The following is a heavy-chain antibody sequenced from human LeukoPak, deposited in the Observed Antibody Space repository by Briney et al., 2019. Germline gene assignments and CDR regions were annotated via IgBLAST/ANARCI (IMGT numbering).Heavy chain of an antibody. J-gene: IGHJ4*02. CDR3: ARSLRYFDWQTFDY. D-gene: IGHD3-9*01. CDR1: GGSISSSSYY. CDR2: IYYSGST. V-gene: IGHV4-39*07. Sequence: PSETLSLTCTVSGGSISSSSYYWGWIRQPPGKGLEWIGSIYYSGSTYYNPSLKSRVTISVDTSKNQFSLKLSSVTAAGTAVYYCARSLRYFDWQTFDYWGQGTLVTVSS.